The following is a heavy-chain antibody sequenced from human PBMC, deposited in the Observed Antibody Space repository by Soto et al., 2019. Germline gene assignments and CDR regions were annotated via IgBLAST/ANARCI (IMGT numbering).Heavy chain of an antibody. CDR2: IIPIFGTA. CDR3: VSTRGIAVARERVNYYGMDV. V-gene: IGHV1-69*01. Sequence: QVQLVQSGAEVKKPGSSVKVSCKASGGTFSSYAISWVRQAPGQGLEWMGGIIPIFGTANYAQKFQGRVTITADESTSTAYMELSSLRSEDTAVYYCVSTRGIAVARERVNYYGMDVWGQGTTVTVSS. J-gene: IGHJ6*02. D-gene: IGHD6-19*01. CDR1: GGTFSSYA.